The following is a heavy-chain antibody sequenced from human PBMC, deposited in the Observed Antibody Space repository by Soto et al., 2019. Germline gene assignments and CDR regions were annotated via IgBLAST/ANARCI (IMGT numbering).Heavy chain of an antibody. J-gene: IGHJ2*01. V-gene: IGHV4-34*01. CDR1: GGSFSGYY. CDR3: ARGRGDGYNQDWYFDL. Sequence: SETLSLTCAVYGGSFSGYYWNWIRQPPGKGLEWIGEINHSGSTNYNPSLKSRVSISVSTSNNQFSLKLSSVTAADTAVYYCARGRGDGYNQDWYFDLWARGTLVTVSS. D-gene: IGHD3-10*01. CDR2: INHSGST.